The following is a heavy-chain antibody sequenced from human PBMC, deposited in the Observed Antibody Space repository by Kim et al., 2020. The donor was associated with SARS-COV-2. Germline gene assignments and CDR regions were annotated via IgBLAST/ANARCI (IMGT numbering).Heavy chain of an antibody. J-gene: IGHJ4*02. V-gene: IGHV3-73*01. D-gene: IGHD3-9*01. Sequence: GGSLRLSCAASGFTFSGSAMHWVRQASGKGLEWVGRIRSKANSYATAYAASVKGRFTISRDDSKNTAYLQMNSLKTEDTAVYYCTSSYDILTGYYIPDYWGQGTLVTVSS. CDR2: IRSKANSYAT. CDR3: TSSYDILTGYYIPDY. CDR1: GFTFSGSA.